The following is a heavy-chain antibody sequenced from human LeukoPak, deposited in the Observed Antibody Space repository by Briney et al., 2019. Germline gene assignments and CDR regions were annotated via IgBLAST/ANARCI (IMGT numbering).Heavy chain of an antibody. V-gene: IGHV3-9*01. D-gene: IGHD1-26*01. Sequence: GRSLRLSCAASGFTFDDYAMHWVRQAPGKGLEWVSGISRNSGSIGYADSVKGRFTISRDNAKNSLYLQMNSLRAEDTALYYCAREASGSYYNYFDYWGQGTLVTVSS. CDR2: ISRNSGSI. J-gene: IGHJ4*02. CDR3: AREASGSYYNYFDY. CDR1: GFTFDDYA.